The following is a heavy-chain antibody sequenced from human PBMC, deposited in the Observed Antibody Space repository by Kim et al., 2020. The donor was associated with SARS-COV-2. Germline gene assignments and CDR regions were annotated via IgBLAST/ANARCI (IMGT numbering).Heavy chain of an antibody. Sequence: LKSRVTISVDTSKNQFSLKLSSVTAAATAVYYCARACRQWLGRPIFYYFDYWGQGTLVTVSS. D-gene: IGHD6-19*01. J-gene: IGHJ4*02. V-gene: IGHV4-34*01. CDR3: ARACRQWLGRPIFYYFDY.